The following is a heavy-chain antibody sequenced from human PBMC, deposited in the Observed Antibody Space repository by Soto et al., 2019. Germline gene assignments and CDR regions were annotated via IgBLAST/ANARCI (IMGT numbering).Heavy chain of an antibody. CDR3: AKGTYDSSGYYYSGAEYFQH. CDR1: GFTFSSYA. V-gene: IGHV3-23*01. CDR2: ISGSGGST. D-gene: IGHD3-22*01. J-gene: IGHJ1*01. Sequence: GSLRLSCAASGFTFSSYAMSWVRQAPGKGLEWVSAISGSGGSTYYADSVKGRFTISRDNSKNTLYLQMNSLRAEDTAVYYCAKGTYDSSGYYYSGAEYFQHWGQGTLVTVSS.